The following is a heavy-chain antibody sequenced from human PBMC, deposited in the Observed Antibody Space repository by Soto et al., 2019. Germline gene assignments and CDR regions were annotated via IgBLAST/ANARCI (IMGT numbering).Heavy chain of an antibody. J-gene: IGHJ4*02. V-gene: IGHV3-33*01. D-gene: IGHD1-26*01. Sequence: QVQLVESGGGVVQPGRSLRLSCAASGFTFSSYGMHWVRQAPGKGLEWVAVIWYDGSNKYYADSVKGRFTISRDNSKNTLYLQMNSLRAEDTAVYYCAGGGRYLDYWGQGTLVTVSS. CDR1: GFTFSSYG. CDR2: IWYDGSNK. CDR3: AGGGRYLDY.